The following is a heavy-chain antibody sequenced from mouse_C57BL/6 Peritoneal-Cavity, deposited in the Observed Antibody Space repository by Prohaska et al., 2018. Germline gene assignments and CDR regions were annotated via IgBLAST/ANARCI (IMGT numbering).Heavy chain of an antibody. CDR2: IYPGDGDT. CDR1: AYAFISYW. V-gene: IGHV1-80*01. CDR3: ARTYPQGFAY. D-gene: IGHD5-1*01. J-gene: IGHJ3*01. Sequence: QVQLQQSGAELVKPGASVKISCKASAYAFISYWMNWVRKSPGKGLEWIGQIYPGDGDTNYNGKFKGKATLTADKSSSTAYMQLSSLTSEDSAVYFCARTYPQGFAYWGQGTLVTVSA.